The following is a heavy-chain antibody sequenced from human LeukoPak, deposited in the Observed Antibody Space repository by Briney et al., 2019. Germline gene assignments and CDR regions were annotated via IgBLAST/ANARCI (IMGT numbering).Heavy chain of an antibody. CDR3: ARVESGLSVAY. J-gene: IGHJ4*02. Sequence: GGSLRLSCAASGFSVSVNYMSWVRQAPGKGLEWVSVLFASGYAKYADSVKGRFAISRDNSKNTLYLQMNSLRAEDTAEYYCARVESGLSVAYWGQGTLVTVSS. CDR2: LFASGYA. D-gene: IGHD2-21*01. CDR1: GFSVSVNY. V-gene: IGHV3-66*01.